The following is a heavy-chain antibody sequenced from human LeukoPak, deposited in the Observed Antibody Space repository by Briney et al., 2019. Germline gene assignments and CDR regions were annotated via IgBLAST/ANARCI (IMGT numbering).Heavy chain of an antibody. CDR3: ARGYYYDSSGYIFPDAFDI. J-gene: IGHJ3*02. V-gene: IGHV1-69*04. D-gene: IGHD3-22*01. CDR1: GGTFSSYA. CDR2: IIPILGIA. Sequence: VASVKVSCKASGGTFSSYAISWVRQAPGQGLEWMGRIIPILGIANYAQKFQGRVTITADKSTSTAYMELSSLRSEDTAVYYCARGYYYDSSGYIFPDAFDIWGQGTMVTVSS.